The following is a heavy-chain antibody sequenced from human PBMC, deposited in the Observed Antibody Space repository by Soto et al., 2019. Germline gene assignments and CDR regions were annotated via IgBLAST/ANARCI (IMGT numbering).Heavy chain of an antibody. CDR1: GYSISSGYY. D-gene: IGHD6-6*01. CDR2: IYHSGST. V-gene: IGHV4-38-2*02. Sequence: SETLSLTCAVSGYSISSGYYWGWIRQPPGKGLEWIGSIYHSGSTYYNPSLKSRVTISVDTSKNQFSLKLSSVTAADTAVYYCARDRIAAHSFDYWGQGTLVTVSS. J-gene: IGHJ4*02. CDR3: ARDRIAAHSFDY.